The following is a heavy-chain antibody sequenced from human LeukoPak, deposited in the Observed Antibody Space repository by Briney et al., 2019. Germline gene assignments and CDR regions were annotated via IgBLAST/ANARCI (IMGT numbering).Heavy chain of an antibody. J-gene: IGHJ4*02. CDR2: LPYDGSNE. V-gene: IGHV3-30*18. Sequence: GGSLRLFCAACGFTFSNYGMHWVRQAPGKGLEWGAVLPYDGSNEFYADSVKGRFAISREHSKNPLYLQMNSLRADGTAVYYCAKDRSPSMVRGLIVGYFDYWGQGTLVTVSS. CDR1: GFTFSNYG. D-gene: IGHD3-10*01. CDR3: AKDRSPSMVRGLIVGYFDY.